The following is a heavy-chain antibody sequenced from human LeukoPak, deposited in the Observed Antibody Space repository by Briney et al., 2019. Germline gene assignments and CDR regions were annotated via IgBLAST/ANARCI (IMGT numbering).Heavy chain of an antibody. CDR2: ILAGGADT. CDR1: GSTFTTYW. CDR3: ARHDAPSRPFDY. Sequence: GEPLDISCQGSGSTFTTYWIGWVRQLPGKGLEWMRIILAGGADTTYSPSFQGQVTISADKSISTAYLQWSSLKASDTAMYYCARHDAPSRPFDYWGQGTPVNVSS. J-gene: IGHJ4*02. V-gene: IGHV5-51*01.